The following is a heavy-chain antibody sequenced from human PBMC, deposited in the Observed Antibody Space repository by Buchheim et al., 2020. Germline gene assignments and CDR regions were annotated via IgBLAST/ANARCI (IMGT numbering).Heavy chain of an antibody. CDR3: AKDKWIAGGKSSYYYYMDV. CDR2: IRGSGGST. V-gene: IGHV3-23*01. CDR1: GFTFSSYA. J-gene: IGHJ6*03. Sequence: EVQLLESGGGLVQPGGSLRLSCAASGFTFSSYAMSWVRQAPGKGLEWVSAIRGSGGSTYYADSVKGRFTISRDNSKNTLYLQMNSLRAEDTAVYYCAKDKWIAGGKSSYYYYMDVWGKGTT. D-gene: IGHD5-12*01.